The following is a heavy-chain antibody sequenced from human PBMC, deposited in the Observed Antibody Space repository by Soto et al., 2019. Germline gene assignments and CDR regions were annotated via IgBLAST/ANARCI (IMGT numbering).Heavy chain of an antibody. Sequence: SEALSLTCTVSGGSISSGGYYWSWIRQHPWNGLEWIWYIYYSGSTYYNPSLKSRVTISVDTSKNQFSLKLSSVTAADTAVYYCARDATMVRGVMADYYYGMDVWGQGTTVTVSS. CDR2: IYYSGST. CDR1: GGSISSGGYY. J-gene: IGHJ6*02. V-gene: IGHV4-31*03. D-gene: IGHD3-10*01. CDR3: ARDATMVRGVMADYYYGMDV.